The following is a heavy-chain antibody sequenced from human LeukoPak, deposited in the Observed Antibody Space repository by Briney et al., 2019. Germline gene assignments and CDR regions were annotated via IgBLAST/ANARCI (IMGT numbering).Heavy chain of an antibody. CDR3: ARQVGTGTNY. CDR1: GGSISSSSYY. V-gene: IGHV4-39*01. D-gene: IGHD1-7*01. J-gene: IGHJ4*02. Sequence: SETLSLTCTVSGGSISSSSYYWGWIRQPPGKGLEWIGSIYYSGGTYYNPSLKSRVTISVDTSKNQFSLKLSSVTAADTAVYYCARQVGTGTNYWGQGTLVTVSS. CDR2: IYYSGGT.